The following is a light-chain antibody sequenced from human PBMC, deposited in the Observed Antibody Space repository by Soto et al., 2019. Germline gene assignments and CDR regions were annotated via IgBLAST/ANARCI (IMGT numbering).Light chain of an antibody. J-gene: IGKJ4*01. CDR2: GVS. CDR1: QSVAGN. CDR3: QQSNNWPPLT. V-gene: IGKV3-15*01. Sequence: DIVMTQCPATLSVSPGETATLSCRASQSVAGNLAWYQQKPGQPPRLLIYGVSTRATGVPARFSGSGSETDFSLTISSLKIEDFALYYCQQSNNWPPLTFGAGPKV.